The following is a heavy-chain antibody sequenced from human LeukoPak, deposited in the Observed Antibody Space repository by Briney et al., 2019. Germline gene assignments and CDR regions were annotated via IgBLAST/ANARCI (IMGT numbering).Heavy chain of an antibody. V-gene: IGHV4-34*01. CDR1: GDSLSRYY. CDR2: INPSGSP. Sequence: PSETLSLTCAVYGDSLSRYYWTWIRQSPGKGLEWLGEINPSGSPDYNPSLKSRATISVDTSKNQFYLRLASVTAADTAVYYCASVRHDPLEYYYYIDVWRKGTTVTVSS. D-gene: IGHD2/OR15-2a*01. J-gene: IGHJ6*03. CDR3: ASVRHDPLEYYYYIDV.